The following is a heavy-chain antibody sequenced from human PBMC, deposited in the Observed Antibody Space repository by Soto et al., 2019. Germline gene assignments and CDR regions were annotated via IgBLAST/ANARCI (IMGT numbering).Heavy chain of an antibody. J-gene: IGHJ5*02. CDR1: GFSLSTSGMC. CDR2: IDWDDDK. CDR3: ARIHDAASTRGWFDP. Sequence: SGPTLVNPTQTLTLTCTFSGFSLSTSGMCVSWIRQPPGKALEWLARIDWDDDKYYSTSLKTRLTISKDTSKNQVVLTMTNMDPVDTATYYCARIHDAASTRGWFDPWGQGTLVTVSS. V-gene: IGHV2-70*11. D-gene: IGHD6-13*01.